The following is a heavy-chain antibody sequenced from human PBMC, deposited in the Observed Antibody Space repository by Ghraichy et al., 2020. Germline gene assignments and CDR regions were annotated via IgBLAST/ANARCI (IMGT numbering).Heavy chain of an antibody. CDR2: ISSSGSTI. CDR1: GFTFSSYE. Sequence: GGSLRLSCAASGFTFSSYEMNWVRQAPGKGLEWVSYISSSGSTIYYADSVKGRFTISRDNAKNSLYLQMNSLRAEDTAVYYCAREDGYCGSTSCPHDAFDIWGQGTMVTVSS. CDR3: AREDGYCGSTSCPHDAFDI. V-gene: IGHV3-48*03. D-gene: IGHD2-2*03. J-gene: IGHJ3*02.